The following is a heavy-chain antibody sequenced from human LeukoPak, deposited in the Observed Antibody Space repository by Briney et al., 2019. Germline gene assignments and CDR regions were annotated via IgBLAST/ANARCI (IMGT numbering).Heavy chain of an antibody. CDR3: ARGHPNCSSTSCPKYCFDY. CDR2: INHSGST. CDR1: GGSFSGYY. J-gene: IGHJ4*02. Sequence: SETLSLTCAVYGGSFSGYYWSWIRQPPGKGLEWIGEINHSGSTNYNPSLKSRVTISVDTSKNQFSLKLSSVTAADTAVYYCARGHPNCSSTSCPKYCFDYWGQGTLVTVSS. D-gene: IGHD2-2*01. V-gene: IGHV4-34*01.